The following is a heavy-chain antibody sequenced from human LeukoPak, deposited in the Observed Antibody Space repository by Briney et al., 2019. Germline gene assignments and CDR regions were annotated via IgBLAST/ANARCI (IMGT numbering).Heavy chain of an antibody. Sequence: GASVKVSCKASGGTFSSYAISWVRQAPGQGLEWMGGIIPIFGTANYAQKFQGRVTITADESTSTAYMELSSLRSEDTAVYYCARGLYYYDSSGYYHFDYWGQGTLVTVSS. V-gene: IGHV1-69*13. CDR3: ARGLYYYDSSGYYHFDY. CDR1: GGTFSSYA. D-gene: IGHD3-22*01. J-gene: IGHJ4*02. CDR2: IIPIFGTA.